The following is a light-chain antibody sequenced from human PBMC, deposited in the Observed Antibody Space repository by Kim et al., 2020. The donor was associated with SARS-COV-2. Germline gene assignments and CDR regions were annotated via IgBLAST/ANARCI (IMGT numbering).Light chain of an antibody. V-gene: IGLV3-19*01. Sequence: SSELTQDPAVSVALGQTVRITCQGDSLRSYYAIWYQQKPGQAPVIVIYGKNNRPSGIPDRFSGSTSGNTASLTITGAQAEDEADYYCNSRDSSGNHVVFGGGTQLTVL. CDR1: SLRSYY. CDR3: NSRDSSGNHVV. J-gene: IGLJ2*01. CDR2: GKN.